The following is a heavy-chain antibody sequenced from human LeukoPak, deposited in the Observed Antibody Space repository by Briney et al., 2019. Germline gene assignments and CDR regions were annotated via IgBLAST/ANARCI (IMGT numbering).Heavy chain of an antibody. J-gene: IGHJ4*02. V-gene: IGHV1-24*01. D-gene: IGHD3-22*01. CDR3: ARAYYDSSAYHHAVYFDY. CDR1: GYTLTELS. CDR2: LDSEDGET. Sequence: VASVKVSCKVSGYTLTELSIHWVRQAPGKGLEWMGGLDSEDGETTYAQKFQGRVTMTEDTSIDTAFMELSSLRSEDTAVYYCARAYYDSSAYHHAVYFDYWGQGTLVTVSS.